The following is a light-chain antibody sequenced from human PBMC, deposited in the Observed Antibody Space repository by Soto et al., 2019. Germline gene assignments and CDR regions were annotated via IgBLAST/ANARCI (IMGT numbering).Light chain of an antibody. Sequence: QSALTQPPSASGSPGQSVTISCTGTSSDVGGYNYVSWYQQHPGKAPKLMIYEVSKRPSGVPDRFSGSKSGNTASLTVSGLQAGDEAGYYCSSYASSQHYVLGTGTQLTVL. J-gene: IGLJ1*01. CDR3: SSYASSQHYV. V-gene: IGLV2-8*01. CDR2: EVS. CDR1: SSDVGGYNY.